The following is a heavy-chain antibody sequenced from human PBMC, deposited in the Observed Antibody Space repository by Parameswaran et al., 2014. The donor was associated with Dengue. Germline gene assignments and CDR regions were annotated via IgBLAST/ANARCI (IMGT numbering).Heavy chain of an antibody. Sequence: VRQAPGKGLEWIGSIYYSGSTYYNPSLKSRVTISVDTSKNQFSLKLSSVTAADTAVYYCARHKYSSLNYFDYWGQGTLVTVSS. J-gene: IGHJ4*02. CDR3: ARHKYSSLNYFDY. D-gene: IGHD6-6*01. CDR2: IYYSGST. V-gene: IGHV4-39*01.